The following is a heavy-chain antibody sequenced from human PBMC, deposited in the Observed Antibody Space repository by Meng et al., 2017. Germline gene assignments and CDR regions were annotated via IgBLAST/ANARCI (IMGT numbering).Heavy chain of an antibody. CDR2: ISGDGSIT. CDR1: GFTFNNYW. V-gene: IGHV3-74*01. D-gene: IGHD1-1*01. CDR3: LDEAPRSDY. Sequence: VRLGESGGGLVQPGGSLSLSCAVSGFTFNNYWMHWVRQVQGKGLVWVPRISGDGSITNYADSVKGRFTISRDNAKNTLYLQMNSLRPEDTAVYYCLDEAPRSDYWGQGSLVTVSS. J-gene: IGHJ4*02.